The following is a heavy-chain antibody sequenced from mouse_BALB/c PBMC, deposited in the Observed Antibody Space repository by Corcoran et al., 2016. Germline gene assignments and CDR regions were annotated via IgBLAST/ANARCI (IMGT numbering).Heavy chain of an antibody. Sequence: QIQLVQSGPELKKPGETVKISCKASGYTFTNYGMNWGKQAPGKGLKWMGWINTYTGEPTYADDFKGRFAFSLETAASTAYLQINNHKNEDRATYFCARGSSGYDYGGQGTTLTVSS. CDR1: GYTFTNYG. D-gene: IGHD3-1*01. CDR2: INTYTGEP. CDR3: ARGSSGYDY. J-gene: IGHJ2*01. V-gene: IGHV9-1*02.